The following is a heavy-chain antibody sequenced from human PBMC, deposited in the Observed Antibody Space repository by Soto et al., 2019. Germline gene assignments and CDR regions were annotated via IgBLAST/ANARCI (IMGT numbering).Heavy chain of an antibody. D-gene: IGHD6-13*01. CDR2: IYSGGST. J-gene: IGHJ4*02. V-gene: IGHV3-53*01. CDR3: ARDQMGSSSWPRGY. Sequence: PGGSLRLSCAASWFTVSSNYMSWVRQAPGKGLEWVSVIYSGGSTYYADSVKGRFTISRDNSKNTLYLQMNSLRAEDTAVYYCARDQMGSSSWPRGYWGQGTLVTVSS. CDR1: WFTVSSNY.